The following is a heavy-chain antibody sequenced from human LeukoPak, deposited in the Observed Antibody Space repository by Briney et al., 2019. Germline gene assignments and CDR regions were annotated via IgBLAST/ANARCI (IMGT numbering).Heavy chain of an antibody. Sequence: SQTLSLTCAISGDSVSSKSAAWNWIRQSPSRGLEWLGWTYYRSQWYYDYAVSVKGRIVINPDTSKNQFSLQPNSVTPEDTAVYYCARGASRYFEYWGQGTLVTVSS. J-gene: IGHJ4*02. CDR2: TYYRSQWYY. CDR1: GDSVSSKSAA. V-gene: IGHV6-1*01. CDR3: ARGASRYFEY. D-gene: IGHD6-6*01.